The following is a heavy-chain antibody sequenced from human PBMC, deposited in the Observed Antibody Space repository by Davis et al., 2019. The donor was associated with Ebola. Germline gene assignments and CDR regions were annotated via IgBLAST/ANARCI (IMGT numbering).Heavy chain of an antibody. V-gene: IGHV3-23*01. D-gene: IGHD1-26*01. CDR1: GLTFSSYA. CDR2: ISGSGGST. Sequence: GESLKISCAASGLTFSSYAMSWVRQAPGKGLEWVSAISGSGGSTYYADSVKGRFTISRDNSKNTLYLQMNSLRAEDTAVYYCTKDGRIVGAITCYYYMDVWGKGTTVTVSS. CDR3: TKDGRIVGAITCYYYMDV. J-gene: IGHJ6*03.